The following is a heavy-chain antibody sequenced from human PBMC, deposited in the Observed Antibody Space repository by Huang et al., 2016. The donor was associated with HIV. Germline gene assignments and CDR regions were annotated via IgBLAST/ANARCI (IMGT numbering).Heavy chain of an antibody. CDR2: IYSGGTT. V-gene: IGHV3-53*01. CDR3: ARGGNTVGYFDN. Sequence: EVQLVESGGGLIQAGGSLRISCAALWFTGSGTYMSWVRQGPRKGLEWVSVIYSGGTTYFADSVKGRFTFSRDNSKNTVYLQMNSLRADDTAVYYCARGGNTVGYFDNWGQGTLVTVSS. CDR1: WFTGSGTY. D-gene: IGHD1-26*01. J-gene: IGHJ4*02.